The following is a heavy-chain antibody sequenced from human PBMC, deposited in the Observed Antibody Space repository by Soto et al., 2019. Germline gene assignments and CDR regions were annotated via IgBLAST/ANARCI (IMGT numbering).Heavy chain of an antibody. CDR1: GGSISSSNW. CDR3: ARDSLSSWYQSWFDP. J-gene: IGHJ5*02. CDR2: IYHSGST. Sequence: QVQLQESGPGLVKPSGTLSLTCAVSGGSISSSNWWSWVRQPPGKGLEWIGEIYHSGSTNYNPSRKSRVTISVDKSKNQYSLKLSSVTAADTAVYYCARDSLSSWYQSWFDPWGQGTLVTVSS. V-gene: IGHV4-4*02. D-gene: IGHD6-13*01.